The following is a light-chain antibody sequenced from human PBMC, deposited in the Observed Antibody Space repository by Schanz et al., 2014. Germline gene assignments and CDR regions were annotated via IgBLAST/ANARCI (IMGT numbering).Light chain of an antibody. CDR1: SGDVGGYNY. CDR3: SSYTTSSPR. V-gene: IGLV2-8*01. CDR2: DVS. Sequence: QSVLTQPPSASGSPGQSVTISCTGTSGDVGGYNYVSWYQQHPGKAPKLMIFDVSQRPSGVRDRFSGSKSGNTASLTISGLQAEDEADYYCSSYTTSSPRFGGGTKLTVL. J-gene: IGLJ3*02.